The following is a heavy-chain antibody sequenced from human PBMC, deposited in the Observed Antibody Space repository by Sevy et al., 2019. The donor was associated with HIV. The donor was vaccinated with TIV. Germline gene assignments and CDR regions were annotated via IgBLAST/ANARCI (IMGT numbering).Heavy chain of an antibody. V-gene: IGHV3-49*04. Sequence: GGSLRLSCTASGFTFTDYAMNWVRQSPGKGLEWVAFFKRKADGGTLDHAASVKGRFTISRDDSKNIAYLQMNDLKTEDTGVYYCTRWKGAHSAFDYWGQGALVTVSS. CDR3: TRWKGAHSAFDY. CDR2: FKRKADGGTL. CDR1: GFTFTDYA. D-gene: IGHD1-1*01. J-gene: IGHJ4*02.